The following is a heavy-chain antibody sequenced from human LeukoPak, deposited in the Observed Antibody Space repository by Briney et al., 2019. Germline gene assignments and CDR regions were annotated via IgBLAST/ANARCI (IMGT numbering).Heavy chain of an antibody. J-gene: IGHJ4*02. V-gene: IGHV3-21*01. CDR1: GFTFSSYA. Sequence: GGSLRLSCAASGFTFSSYAMHWVRQALGKGLEWVSSISSSGSYIYYADSVKGRFTISRDNAKNSLFLQMNSLRAEDTAVYYCAKEDYGDLYFDYWGQGTLVTVSS. CDR3: AKEDYGDLYFDY. D-gene: IGHD4-17*01. CDR2: ISSSGSYI.